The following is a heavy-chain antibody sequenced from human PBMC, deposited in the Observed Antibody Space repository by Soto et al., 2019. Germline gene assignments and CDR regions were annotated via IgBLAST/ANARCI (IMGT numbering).Heavy chain of an antibody. CDR1: GFTFSNAW. CDR2: IKSKTDGRTT. V-gene: IGHV3-15*07. D-gene: IGHD3-16*01. Sequence: EVQLVESGGGLVKPGGSLRLSCAASGFTFSNAWMNWVRQPPGKGLEWVGRIKSKTDGRTTDYAAPVKGRFTISRDTSNNTLYLQMNSLTTEDTAVYYCTTDRYAMTTFPHFDYWCQGTLVTVSS. CDR3: TTDRYAMTTFPHFDY. J-gene: IGHJ4*02.